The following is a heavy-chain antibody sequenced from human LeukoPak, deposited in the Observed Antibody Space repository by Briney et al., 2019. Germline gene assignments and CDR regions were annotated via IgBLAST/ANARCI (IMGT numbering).Heavy chain of an antibody. Sequence: GRSLRLSCAASGFTFSSYGIHWVRQVPGKGLEWVAVIWYDGSNKYYVDSVKGRFTISRDNSKNTLYLQMNSLRAEDTAVYYCARDPRYYDFWSGYDYWGQGTLVTVSS. J-gene: IGHJ4*02. CDR3: ARDPRYYDFWSGYDY. D-gene: IGHD3-3*01. CDR1: GFTFSSYG. V-gene: IGHV3-33*01. CDR2: IWYDGSNK.